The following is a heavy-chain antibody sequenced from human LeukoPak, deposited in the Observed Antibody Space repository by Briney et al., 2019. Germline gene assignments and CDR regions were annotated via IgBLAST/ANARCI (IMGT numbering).Heavy chain of an antibody. CDR3: ARDLEDYYDRSPGAFDI. J-gene: IGHJ3*02. CDR2: IYYSGST. D-gene: IGHD3-22*01. V-gene: IGHV4-39*07. Sequence: SETLSLTCTVSGGSISSSSYYWGWIRQPPGKGLEWIGSIYYSGSTYYNPSLKSRVTISVDTSKNQFSLKLSSVTAADTAVYYCARDLEDYYDRSPGAFDIWGQGTMVTVSS. CDR1: GGSISSSSYY.